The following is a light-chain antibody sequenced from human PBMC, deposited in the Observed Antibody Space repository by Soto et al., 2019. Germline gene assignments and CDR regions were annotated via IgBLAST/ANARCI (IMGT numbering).Light chain of an antibody. Sequence: IGLTKSAATLSLSPGERVTLSCRASQSVSSFLAWFQHKPGQAPRLLIYDASTRAPGIPARFSGSGSGTEFTLTVSSLQSEDFAVYYCQQYNNWPRTFGQRTKVDVK. CDR1: QSVSSF. V-gene: IGKV3-15*01. J-gene: IGKJ1*01. CDR3: QQYNNWPRT. CDR2: DAS.